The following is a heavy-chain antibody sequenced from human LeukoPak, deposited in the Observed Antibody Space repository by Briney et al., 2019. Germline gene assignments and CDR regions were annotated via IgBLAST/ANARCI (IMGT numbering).Heavy chain of an antibody. D-gene: IGHD4-17*01. CDR2: FYFNGNT. J-gene: IGHJ6*03. V-gene: IGHV4-31*03. CDR3: ARGTAVTYYYSYYYTDV. CDR1: GGSISSGDYY. Sequence: SETLSLTCTVSGGSISSGDYYWNWVRRHPGKGLEWIGYFYFNGNTYYNPSIKSRVYISVDTSKSQFSLHLRSVTAADTAVYYCARGTAVTYYYSYYYTDVWGKGTTVTVSS.